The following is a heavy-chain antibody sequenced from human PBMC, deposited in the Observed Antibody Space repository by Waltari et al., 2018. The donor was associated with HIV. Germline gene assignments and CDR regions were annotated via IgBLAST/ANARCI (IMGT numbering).Heavy chain of an antibody. D-gene: IGHD6-13*01. V-gene: IGHV3-23*01. Sequence: EVQVLESGGALVQPGGSLRLSCAASGFTFSNYGMSWVRRAPGKGRRLVSTIRGSGGSTDDADSVKGRFTVSRDNSKNTLYLQMNSLRAEDTAVYFCVKEHQYSHSWYSYYGMDVWGQGTTVTVSS. CDR1: GFTFSNYG. CDR3: VKEHQYSHSWYSYYGMDV. J-gene: IGHJ6*02. CDR2: IRGSGGST.